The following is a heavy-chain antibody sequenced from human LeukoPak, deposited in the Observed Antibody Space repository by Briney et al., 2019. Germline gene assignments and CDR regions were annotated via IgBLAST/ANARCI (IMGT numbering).Heavy chain of an antibody. CDR1: GGSISSGSYY. CDR2: IYYSGST. J-gene: IGHJ5*02. D-gene: IGHD3-10*01. CDR3: ASHGSGSPFDWFDP. V-gene: IGHV4-61*10. Sequence: SETLSLTCTVSGGSISSGSYYWSWIRQPAGKGLEWIGYIYYSGSTNFNPSLKSRVTISVDTSKNQFSLKLRSVTAADTAVYYCASHGSGSPFDWFDPWGQGTLVTVSS.